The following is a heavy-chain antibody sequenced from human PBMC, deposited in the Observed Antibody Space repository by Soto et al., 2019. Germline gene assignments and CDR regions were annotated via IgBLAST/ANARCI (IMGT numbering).Heavy chain of an antibody. CDR2: INDSGST. V-gene: IGHV4-34*01. CDR3: QGCDF. J-gene: IGHJ4*02. Sequence: SETLSLTCAVSGGSFRGYFWSWIRQSPDKGLEWIGEINDSGSTYYNPSFKSRLTISVDTSKSQISLTLASVTAAGSAVYYCQGCDFWGQGTRVTVSS. CDR1: GGSFRGYF.